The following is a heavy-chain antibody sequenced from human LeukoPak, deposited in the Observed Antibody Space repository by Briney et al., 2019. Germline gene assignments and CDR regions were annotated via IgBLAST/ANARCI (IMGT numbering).Heavy chain of an antibody. CDR1: GYSFTSYW. D-gene: IGHD6-19*01. CDR2: IYPGDSDT. J-gene: IGHJ4*02. Sequence: HGESLKISCKCSGYSFTSYWIGWVPQTPGKGLEWMGIIYPGDSDTRYSPSFQGQVTISADKSTSTAYLQWSSLKASDTAMYYCARRSSGWYQDYWGQGTLVTVSS. CDR3: ARRSSGWYQDY. V-gene: IGHV5-51*01.